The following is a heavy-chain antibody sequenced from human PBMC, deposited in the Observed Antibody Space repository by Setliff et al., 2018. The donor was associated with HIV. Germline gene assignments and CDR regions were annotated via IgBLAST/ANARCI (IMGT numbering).Heavy chain of an antibody. D-gene: IGHD3-10*01. CDR2: IWDDGSYE. CDR1: GFSFSRYG. CDR3: ARDRVELFWDGELKYMDV. J-gene: IGHJ6*03. Sequence: PGESLKISCAASGFSFSRYGIHWVRQAPGKGLEWVAVIWDDGSYEYYADSVKGRFTIFRDNSKNTLYLQMNSLRAEDTAVYYCARDRVELFWDGELKYMDVWGKGTTVTVSS. V-gene: IGHV3-33*01.